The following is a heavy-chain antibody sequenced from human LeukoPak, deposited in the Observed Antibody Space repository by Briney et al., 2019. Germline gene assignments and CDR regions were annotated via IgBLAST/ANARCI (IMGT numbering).Heavy chain of an antibody. CDR3: ARDLLSRGYSHFDY. D-gene: IGHD5-18*01. CDR2: IKQDGSEK. J-gene: IGHJ4*02. V-gene: IGHV3-7*01. CDR1: GFTFSSYW. Sequence: GGSLRLSCAASGFTFSSYWMSWVRQAPGKGLEWVANIKQDGSEKYYVDSVKGRFTISRDNAKNSLYLQMNSLRAEDTAVYYCARDLLSRGYSHFDYWGQGTLVTVSS.